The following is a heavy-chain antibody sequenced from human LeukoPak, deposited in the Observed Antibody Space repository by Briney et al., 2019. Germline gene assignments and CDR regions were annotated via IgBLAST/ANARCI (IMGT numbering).Heavy chain of an antibody. D-gene: IGHD5-12*01. J-gene: IGHJ4*02. V-gene: IGHV3-9*01. CDR1: GFTFDDYA. CDR3: AKDIAVFGGYSGYESGQFDY. CDR2: ISWNSDSI. Sequence: PGRSLRLSCAASGFTFDDYAMHWVRQAPGKGLEWVSGISWNSDSIGYADSVKGRFTISRDNAKNSLYLQMNSLRAEDTALYYCAKDIAVFGGYSGYESGQFDYWGQGTLVTVSS.